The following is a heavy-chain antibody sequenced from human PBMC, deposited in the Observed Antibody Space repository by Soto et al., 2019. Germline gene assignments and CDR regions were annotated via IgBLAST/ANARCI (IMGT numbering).Heavy chain of an antibody. J-gene: IGHJ5*02. CDR1: EFTFSGYA. Sequence: PGGSLRLSCAASEFTFSGYAMSWVRQAPGKGLEWVSSILASGSNTYYADSVKGRFTISRDNSKNTLYLQMNSLRAEDTAIYYCAKVGPDCSGGSCYWFDPWGQGTLVTVSS. CDR2: ILASGSNT. V-gene: IGHV3-23*01. CDR3: AKVGPDCSGGSCYWFDP. D-gene: IGHD2-15*01.